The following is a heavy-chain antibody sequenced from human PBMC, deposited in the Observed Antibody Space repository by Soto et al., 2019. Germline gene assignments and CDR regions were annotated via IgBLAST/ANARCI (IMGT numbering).Heavy chain of an antibody. CDR3: ARRRSSTVFDI. D-gene: IGHD2-8*02. V-gene: IGHV5-51*01. CDR1: GYDFTSYW. Sequence: GESLKISCKASGYDFTSYWIGWVRQKPGKGLEWMGMIYPGDSDTRDSPSFQGQVTISADKSTTSAYLQWSNLKASDTAMYYCARRRSSTVFDICGQGTLVTVSS. J-gene: IGHJ3*02. CDR2: IYPGDSDT.